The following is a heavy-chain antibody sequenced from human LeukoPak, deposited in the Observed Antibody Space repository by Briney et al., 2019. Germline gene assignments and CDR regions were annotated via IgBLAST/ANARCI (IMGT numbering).Heavy chain of an antibody. J-gene: IGHJ3*02. V-gene: IGHV3-21*01. CDR1: GFTFSSYS. CDR2: ISSSSSYI. D-gene: IGHD2-15*01. CDR3: ARESYCSGGSCYSGRAFGI. Sequence: GGSLRLSCAASGFTFSSYSMNWVRQAPGKGLEWVSSISSSSSYIYYADSVKGRFTISRDNAKNSLYLQMNSLRAEDTAVYYCARESYCSGGSCYSGRAFGIWGQGTMVTVSS.